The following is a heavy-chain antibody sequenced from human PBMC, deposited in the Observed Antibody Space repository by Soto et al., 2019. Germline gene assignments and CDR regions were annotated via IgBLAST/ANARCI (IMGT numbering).Heavy chain of an antibody. D-gene: IGHD1-7*01. V-gene: IGHV3-33*01. CDR1: GFSFSTYG. Sequence: QVQLVESGGGVVQPGRSLRLSCAASGFSFSTYGMYWVRQAPAGGLEWVALVWYDGSKGYYADSVKGRFTISRDNSKNTLYLQMNSLRAEDTAVYFCARTDWNYGTGVFDIWGQGTMVTVSS. J-gene: IGHJ3*02. CDR2: VWYDGSKG. CDR3: ARTDWNYGTGVFDI.